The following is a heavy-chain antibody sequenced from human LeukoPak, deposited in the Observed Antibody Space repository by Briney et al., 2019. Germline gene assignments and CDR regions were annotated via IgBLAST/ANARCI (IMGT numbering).Heavy chain of an antibody. V-gene: IGHV4-39*01. CDR3: ARRVLYGKAGRFDP. CDR2: IYYSGST. D-gene: IGHD4/OR15-4a*01. J-gene: IGHJ5*02. CDR1: GFTFSSYAMH. Sequence: PGGSLRLSCAASGFTFSSYAMHWVRQAPGKGLEWIGSIYYSGSTYYNPSLKSRVTISVDTSKNQFSLKLSSVTAADTAVYYCARRVLYGKAGRFDPWGQGTLVTVSS.